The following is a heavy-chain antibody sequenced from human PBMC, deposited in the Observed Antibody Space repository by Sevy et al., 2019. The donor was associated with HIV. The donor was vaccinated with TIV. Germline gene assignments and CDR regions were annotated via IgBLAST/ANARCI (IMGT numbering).Heavy chain of an antibody. Sequence: GGSLRLSCVGSGFTFGSYGMSWVRQPPGKGLEWVSSISFSGVATFYAESVRGRFTISRDNSKNILYLQMNSLRAEDTAVYFCAKPPSYHDVLHYYGLDVWGQGTTVTVSS. J-gene: IGHJ6*02. V-gene: IGHV3-23*01. CDR3: AKPPSYHDVLHYYGLDV. CDR1: GFTFGSYG. D-gene: IGHD3-10*02. CDR2: ISFSGVAT.